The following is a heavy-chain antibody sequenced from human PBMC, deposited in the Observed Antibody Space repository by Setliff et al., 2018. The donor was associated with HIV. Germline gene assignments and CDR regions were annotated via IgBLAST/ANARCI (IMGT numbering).Heavy chain of an antibody. D-gene: IGHD3-3*01. V-gene: IGHV7-4-1*02. Sequence: ASVKVSCKASGYTLTNYAMNWVRQAPGQGLEWMGWINTNTGNPTYAQGFTGRFVFSLDTSVSTAFLQISSLQAEDTAVYYCARAPPRITIFGVVVSSDYYNYYMDVWGKETSVTVS. CDR2: INTNTGNP. CDR3: ARAPPRITIFGVVVSSDYYNYYMDV. J-gene: IGHJ6*03. CDR1: GYTLTNYA.